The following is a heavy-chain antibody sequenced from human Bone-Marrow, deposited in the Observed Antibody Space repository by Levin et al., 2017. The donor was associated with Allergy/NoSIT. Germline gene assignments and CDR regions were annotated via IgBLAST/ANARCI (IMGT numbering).Heavy chain of an antibody. D-gene: IGHD3-10*01. CDR2: IYYSGST. CDR1: GGSISSSKYY. J-gene: IGHJ2*01. V-gene: IGHV4-39*07. Sequence: GSLRLSCTVSGGSISSSKYYWGWIRQPPGKGLEWIGSIYYSGSTYYNPSLKSRVTISVDTSKNQFSLKLSSVTAADTAVYYCAKTGSYWYFDLWGRGTLVTVSS. CDR3: AKTGSYWYFDL.